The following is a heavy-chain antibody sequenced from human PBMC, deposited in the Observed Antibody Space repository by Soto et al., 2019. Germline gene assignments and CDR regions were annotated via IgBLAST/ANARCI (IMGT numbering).Heavy chain of an antibody. V-gene: IGHV4-39*01. CDR3: ARHATSSTSINWFDP. J-gene: IGHJ5*02. Sequence: QLLASGPGLVKPSETLSLTCTVSGGSISSSSYYWGWIRQPPGKGLEWIGSIYYSGSTYYNPSLKSRVTISVDTSKNQFSLKLSSVTAADTAVYYCARHATSSTSINWFDPWGQGTLVTVSS. CDR1: GGSISSSSYY. D-gene: IGHD2-2*01. CDR2: IYYSGST.